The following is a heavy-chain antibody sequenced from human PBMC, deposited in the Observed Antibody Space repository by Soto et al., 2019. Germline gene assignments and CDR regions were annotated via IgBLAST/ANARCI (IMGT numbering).Heavy chain of an antibody. J-gene: IGHJ3*02. D-gene: IGHD3-10*01. Sequence: PSETLSLTCTVSGGSISSSSYYWGWIRQPPGKGLEWIGGIYYSGSTYYNPSLKSRVTISVDTSKNQFSLKLSSVTAADTAVYYCARRYYYGSGSLGAFDIWGQGTMVTVSS. CDR2: IYYSGST. V-gene: IGHV4-39*01. CDR3: ARRYYYGSGSLGAFDI. CDR1: GGSISSSSYY.